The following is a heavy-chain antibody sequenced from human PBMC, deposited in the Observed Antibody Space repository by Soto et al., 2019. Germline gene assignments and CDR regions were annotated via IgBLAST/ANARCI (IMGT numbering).Heavy chain of an antibody. V-gene: IGHV1-69*02. Sequence: SVKVSCKASGGTFSSYTISWVRQAPGQGLEWMGRIIPILGIANYAQKFQGRVTITADKSTSTAYMELSSLRSEDTAVYYCARAGALRYFDWDNYYMDVWGKGTTVTVSS. CDR1: GGTFSSYT. D-gene: IGHD3-9*01. CDR3: ARAGALRYFDWDNYYMDV. J-gene: IGHJ6*03. CDR2: IIPILGIA.